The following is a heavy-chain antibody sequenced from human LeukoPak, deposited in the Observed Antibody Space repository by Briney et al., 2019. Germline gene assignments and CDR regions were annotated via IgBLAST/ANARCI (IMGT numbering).Heavy chain of an antibody. CDR3: ARESSGWYNWFDP. J-gene: IGHJ5*02. V-gene: IGHV6-1*01. CDR1: GDSISSNSAA. D-gene: IGHD6-19*01. CDR2: TYYRSKWYN. Sequence: SQTLSLTCAISGDSISSNSAAWHWIRQSPSRGLEWLGRTYYRSKWYNDYAVSVKSRITINPDTSKNQFSLQLNSVTPEDTAVFYCARESSGWYNWFDPWGQGTLVTVSS.